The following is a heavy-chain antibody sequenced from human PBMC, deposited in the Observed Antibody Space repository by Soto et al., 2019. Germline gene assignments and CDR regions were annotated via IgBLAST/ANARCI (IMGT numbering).Heavy chain of an antibody. CDR2: ISYDGSNK. D-gene: IGHD3-22*01. CDR1: GFTFSSYG. Sequence: GGSLRLSCAASGFTFSSYGMHWVRQAPGKGLEWVAVISYDGSNKYYADSVKGRFTISRDNSKNTLYLQMNSLRAEDTAVYYCAKVRPKAQGGYYHQPLDYWGQGTLVTVSS. J-gene: IGHJ4*02. CDR3: AKVRPKAQGGYYHQPLDY. V-gene: IGHV3-30*18.